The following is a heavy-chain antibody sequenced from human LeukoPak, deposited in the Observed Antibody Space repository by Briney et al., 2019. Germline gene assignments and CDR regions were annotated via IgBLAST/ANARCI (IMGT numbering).Heavy chain of an antibody. Sequence: SETLSLTCAVYGGSFRGYYWSWIRQPPGKGLEWIGEINHSGSTNYNPSLKSRVTISVDTSKNQFSLKLSSVTAADTAVYYCARPRPQYSSSRFFDYWGQGTLVTVSS. CDR1: GGSFRGYY. CDR3: ARPRPQYSSSRFFDY. CDR2: INHSGST. J-gene: IGHJ4*02. D-gene: IGHD6-13*01. V-gene: IGHV4-34*01.